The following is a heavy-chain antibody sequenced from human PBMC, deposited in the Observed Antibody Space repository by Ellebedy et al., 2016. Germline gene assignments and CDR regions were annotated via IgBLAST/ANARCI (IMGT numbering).Heavy chain of an antibody. CDR1: GYSFTSYW. CDR2: IHPGDSET. J-gene: IGHJ4*02. V-gene: IGHV5-51*01. Sequence: KVSCXGSGYSFTSYWIGWVRQMSGKGLEWMGIIHPGDSETRHNPSFQGQVTISVDKSISTAYLQWSSLKASDTAMYYCARLPSMDPRDYFDYWGQGTLVTVSS. CDR3: ARLPSMDPRDYFDY. D-gene: IGHD2/OR15-2a*01.